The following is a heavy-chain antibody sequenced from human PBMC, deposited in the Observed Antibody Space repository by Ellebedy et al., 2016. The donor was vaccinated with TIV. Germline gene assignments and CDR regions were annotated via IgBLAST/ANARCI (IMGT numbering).Heavy chain of an antibody. CDR3: ARVDSGYDSNWFDP. D-gene: IGHD5-12*01. J-gene: IGHJ5*02. CDR1: GGTFSSYA. Sequence: SVKVSXXASGGTFSSYAISWVRQAPGQGLEWMGRIIPILGIANYAQKFQGRVTITADKSTSTAYMELSSLRSEDTAVYYCARVDSGYDSNWFDPWGQGTLVTVSS. CDR2: IIPILGIA. V-gene: IGHV1-69*04.